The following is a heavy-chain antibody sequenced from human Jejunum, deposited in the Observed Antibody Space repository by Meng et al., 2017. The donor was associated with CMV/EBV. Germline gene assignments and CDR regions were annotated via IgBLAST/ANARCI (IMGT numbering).Heavy chain of an antibody. CDR3: ARGNDSSGYYPDH. CDR2: IDITGSP. CDR1: GGSIRSGDHY. V-gene: IGHV4-30-4*08. D-gene: IGHD3-22*01. Sequence: GGSIRSGDHYWTWIRQPPGKGLEWIGNIDITGSPYYNPSLRSPVKISVDRSKNQFSLQLSSVTVADTAVYFCARGNDSSGYYPDHWGQGTLVTVS. J-gene: IGHJ4*02.